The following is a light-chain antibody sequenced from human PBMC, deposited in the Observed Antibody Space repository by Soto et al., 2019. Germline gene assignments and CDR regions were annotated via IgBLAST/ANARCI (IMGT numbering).Light chain of an antibody. CDR2: DVN. J-gene: IGLJ3*02. CDR3: NSYRSSSARV. Sequence: QSALTQPASVSGSPGQSITISCTGTSSDVGGYNYVSWYQQHPGKAPKLMIYDVNNRPSGVSNRFSGSKSGNMASLTISGLQAEDEADYYCNSYRSSSARVFGGGTQLTVL. V-gene: IGLV2-14*01. CDR1: SSDVGGYNY.